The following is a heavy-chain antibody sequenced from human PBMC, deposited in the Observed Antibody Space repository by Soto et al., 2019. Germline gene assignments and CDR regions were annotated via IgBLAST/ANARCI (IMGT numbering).Heavy chain of an antibody. D-gene: IGHD2-15*01. Sequence: SETPSLTCTVSGGSICSYYWSWIRQPPGKGLEWIGYFYYDGSTNYNPSLKSRVTVSGDTSKNQVSLKLSSVTAADTAVYYCARHFCSGGTCYFVFDLWGQGTLVTVSS. CDR1: GGSICSYY. CDR2: FYYDGST. CDR3: ARHFCSGGTCYFVFDL. V-gene: IGHV4-59*08. J-gene: IGHJ4*02.